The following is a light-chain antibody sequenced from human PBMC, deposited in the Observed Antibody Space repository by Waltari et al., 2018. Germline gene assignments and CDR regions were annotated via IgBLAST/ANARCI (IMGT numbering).Light chain of an antibody. CDR3: QQYYSVPRT. CDR2: WAS. V-gene: IGKV4-1*01. Sequence: DIVLTQSPDSLAVSLGERATINCKSSQSILYSSNTKNYLAWDQQKSGQPPRLLISWASTRESWVPVRFSGRGSGTDFTLTISSLQAEDVAVYYCQQYYSVPRTFGQGTKVEIK. J-gene: IGKJ1*01. CDR1: QSILYSSNTKNY.